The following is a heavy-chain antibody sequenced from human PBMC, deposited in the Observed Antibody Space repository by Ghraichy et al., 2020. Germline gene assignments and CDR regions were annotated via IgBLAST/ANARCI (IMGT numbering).Heavy chain of an antibody. Sequence: ASVKVSCKASGYTFTSYGISWVRQAPGQGLEWMGWISAYNGNTNYAQKLQGRVTMTTDTSTSTAYMELRSLRSDDTAVYYCARSRDIVVVVAATLFDYWGQGTLVTVSS. CDR1: GYTFTSYG. J-gene: IGHJ4*02. CDR2: ISAYNGNT. D-gene: IGHD2-15*01. V-gene: IGHV1-18*01. CDR3: ARSRDIVVVVAATLFDY.